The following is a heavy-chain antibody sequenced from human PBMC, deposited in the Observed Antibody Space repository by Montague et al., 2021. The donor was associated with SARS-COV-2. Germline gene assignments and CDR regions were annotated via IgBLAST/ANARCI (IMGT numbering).Heavy chain of an antibody. CDR2: IKQDGSEK. J-gene: IGHJ3*02. Sequence: SLRLSCAASGFTFSSYWMSWVRQAPGKGLEWVANIKQDGSEKYYVDSVKGRFTISRDNAKNSLYLQMNSLRAEDTAVYYCARGPWEGELLWHDAFDIWGQGKMVTVSS. V-gene: IGHV3-7*04. CDR3: ARGPWEGELLWHDAFDI. CDR1: GFTFSSYW. D-gene: IGHD1-26*01.